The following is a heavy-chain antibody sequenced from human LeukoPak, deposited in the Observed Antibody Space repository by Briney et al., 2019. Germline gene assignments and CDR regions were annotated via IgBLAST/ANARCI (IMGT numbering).Heavy chain of an antibody. V-gene: IGHV3-21*01. CDR3: ARVVQLVPYYYYYMDV. CDR1: GFTFSDYS. D-gene: IGHD6-6*01. J-gene: IGHJ6*03. Sequence: GSLRLSCAASGFTFSDYSMNWVRQAPGKGLEWVASISSSSPYIYYTDSVKGRFTISRDNAKNSLYLQMNSLRAEDTAVYYCARVVQLVPYYYYYMDVWGKGTTVTVSS. CDR2: ISSSSPYI.